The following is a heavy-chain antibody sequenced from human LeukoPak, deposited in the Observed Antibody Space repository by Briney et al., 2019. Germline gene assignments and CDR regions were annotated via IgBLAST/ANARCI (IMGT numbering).Heavy chain of an antibody. CDR1: GYTFTGYY. V-gene: IGHV1-18*04. J-gene: IGHJ5*02. CDR2: ISAYNGET. Sequence: GASVKVSCKASGYTFTGYYMHWVRQAPGQGLEWMGWISAYNGETNYAQNLQGRVTMTTDTSTSTAYMELRSLRSDDTAVYYCARGQDWFDPWGQGTLVTVSS. CDR3: ARGQDWFDP.